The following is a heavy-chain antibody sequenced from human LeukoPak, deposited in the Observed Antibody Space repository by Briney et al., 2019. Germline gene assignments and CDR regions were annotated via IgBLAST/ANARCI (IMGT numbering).Heavy chain of an antibody. V-gene: IGHV3-23*01. J-gene: IGHJ4*02. CDR2: ISGSGGST. CDR1: GFTFSSYA. Sequence: GGSLRLSCAASGFTFSSYAMIWVRQAPGKGLEWVSAISGSGGSTYYADSVKGRFTISRDNSKHTLYLQMNSLRAEDTAVYYCAKDPPYYYDSSGYYYWGQGTLVTVSS. D-gene: IGHD3-22*01. CDR3: AKDPPYYYDSSGYYY.